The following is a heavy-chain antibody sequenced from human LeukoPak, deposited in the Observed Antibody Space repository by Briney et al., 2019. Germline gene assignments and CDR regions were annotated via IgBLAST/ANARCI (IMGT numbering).Heavy chain of an antibody. J-gene: IGHJ4*02. CDR3: ARLLAANCTSTSCQTYYFDY. CDR2: VYPGDSDT. Sequence: GESLKISCQGSGYSFSSYWIAWVRQRPGEGLEWMGLVYPGDSDTTYSPSFQGQVTISAVKSTSAAYLQWTNLKASDTAIYFCARLLAANCTSTSCQTYYFDYWGRGTLVTVSS. D-gene: IGHD2-8*01. CDR1: GYSFSSYW. V-gene: IGHV5-51*01.